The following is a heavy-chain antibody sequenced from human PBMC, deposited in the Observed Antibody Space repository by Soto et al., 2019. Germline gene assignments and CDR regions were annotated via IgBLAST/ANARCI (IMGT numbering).Heavy chain of an antibody. CDR3: ARDKEGVPGFDY. CDR1: GFTFSSYA. CDR2: ISGSGGST. Sequence: PGGSLRLSCAASGFTFSSYAMSWVRQAPGKGLEWVSAISGSGGSTYYADSVKGRFTISRDNAKNSLYLQMNSLRAEDTAVYYCARDKEGVPGFDYWGQGTLVTVSS. J-gene: IGHJ4*02. D-gene: IGHD1-1*01. V-gene: IGHV3-23*01.